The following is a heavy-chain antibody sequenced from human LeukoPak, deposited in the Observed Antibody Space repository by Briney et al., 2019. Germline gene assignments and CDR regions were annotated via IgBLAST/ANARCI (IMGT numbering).Heavy chain of an antibody. V-gene: IGHV4-39*01. Sequence: SETLSLTCTVSGGSISSSSYYWGWIRQPPGKGLEWIGSIYYSGSTYYNPSLKSRVTISVDTSKNQFSLKLSSVTAADTAVYYCASGFPEFFRRPNWFDPWGQGTLVTVSS. D-gene: IGHD3-3*01. CDR2: IYYSGST. J-gene: IGHJ5*02. CDR1: GGSISSSSYY. CDR3: ASGFPEFFRRPNWFDP.